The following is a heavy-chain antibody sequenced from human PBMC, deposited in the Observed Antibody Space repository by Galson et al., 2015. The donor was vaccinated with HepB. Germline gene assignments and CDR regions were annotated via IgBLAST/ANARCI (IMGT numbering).Heavy chain of an antibody. J-gene: IGHJ4*02. Sequence: SLRLSCAASGFTFDDYAMHWVRQAPGKGLEWVSGISWNSGSIGYADSVKGRFTISRDNAKNSLYLQMNSPRAEDTALYYCAKDIGYCSGGSCPGFDYWGQGTLVTVSS. D-gene: IGHD2-15*01. CDR3: AKDIGYCSGGSCPGFDY. V-gene: IGHV3-9*01. CDR1: GFTFDDYA. CDR2: ISWNSGSI.